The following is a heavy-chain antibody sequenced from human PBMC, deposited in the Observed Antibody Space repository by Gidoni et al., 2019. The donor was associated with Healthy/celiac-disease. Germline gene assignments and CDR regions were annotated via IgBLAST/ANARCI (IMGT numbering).Heavy chain of an antibody. Sequence: QVQLVPSGAEVKTPGASVKVSCKASGYTFTSYYMHWVRQAPGQGLEWMGIINPSGGSTSYAQKFQGRVTMTRDTSTSTVYMELSSLRSEDTAVYYCARGDIVVVVAAHNWFDPWGQGTLVTVSS. CDR3: ARGDIVVVVAAHNWFDP. D-gene: IGHD2-15*01. J-gene: IGHJ5*02. V-gene: IGHV1-46*01. CDR1: GYTFTSYY. CDR2: INPSGGST.